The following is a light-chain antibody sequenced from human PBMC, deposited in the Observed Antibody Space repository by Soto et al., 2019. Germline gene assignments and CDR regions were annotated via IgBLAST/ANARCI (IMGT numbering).Light chain of an antibody. V-gene: IGLV3-25*03. CDR2: KDS. CDR1: ALPKQY. Sequence: SYVLTQPPSVSVSPGQTARITCSGDALPKQYAYWYQQKPGQAPVLVIYKDSERPSGIPERFSGSSSGTTVTLTISGVQAEDEADYYCQSADSSGTRWVFGGGTKVTVL. J-gene: IGLJ3*02. CDR3: QSADSSGTRWV.